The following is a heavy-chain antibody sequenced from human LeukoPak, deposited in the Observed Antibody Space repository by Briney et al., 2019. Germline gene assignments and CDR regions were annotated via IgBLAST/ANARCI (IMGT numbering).Heavy chain of an antibody. J-gene: IGHJ5*02. CDR3: ARTENYIPEDCFDP. CDR1: GGSISSYC. CDR2: ICYSGST. V-gene: IGHV4-39*01. D-gene: IGHD5-24*01. Sequence: SETLSLTCTVSGGSISSYCWGWIRHPPGKGLEWIGSICYSGSTFYNPSLKSRVTLSVDTSKNQFSLKLSSVTAADTALYYCARTENYIPEDCFDPWGQGTLVTVSS.